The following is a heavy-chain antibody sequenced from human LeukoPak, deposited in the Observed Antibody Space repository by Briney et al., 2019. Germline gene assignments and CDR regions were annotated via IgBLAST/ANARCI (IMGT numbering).Heavy chain of an antibody. J-gene: IGHJ4*02. CDR3: ARSRYSSGWYTPPFDY. D-gene: IGHD6-19*01. CDR1: GYSFTSYW. Sequence: GESLKISCKGSGYSFTSYWIGWVRQMPGKGLEWMGIIYPGDSDTRYSPSFQGQVTISADKSISTAYLQWSSLKASDTAIYYCARSRYSSGWYTPPFDYWGQGTLVTVSS. V-gene: IGHV5-51*01. CDR2: IYPGDSDT.